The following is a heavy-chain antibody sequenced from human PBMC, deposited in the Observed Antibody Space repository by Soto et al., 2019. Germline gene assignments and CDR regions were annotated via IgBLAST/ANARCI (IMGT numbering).Heavy chain of an antibody. J-gene: IGHJ6*02. D-gene: IGHD4-4*01. CDR1: GGSISSGGYS. Sequence: SETLSLTCAVAGGSISSGGYSWSWIRQPPGKGREWIGYIYHSGSTYYNPSLKSRVTISVDRSKTQFSLKLSSLPAADTAVYYCARERGGGRSNYRRDYYGMDVWGQGTTVTVSS. CDR2: IYHSGST. V-gene: IGHV4-30-2*01. CDR3: ARERGGGRSNYRRDYYGMDV.